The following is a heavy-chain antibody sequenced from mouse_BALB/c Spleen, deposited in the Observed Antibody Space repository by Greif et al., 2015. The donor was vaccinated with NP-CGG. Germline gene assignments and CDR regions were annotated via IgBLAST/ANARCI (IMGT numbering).Heavy chain of an antibody. D-gene: IGHD2-3*01. CDR2: IYPGDGDT. CDR1: GYAFSSSW. CDR3: ARGIYDGYYVWFAY. Sequence: QVQLQQSGPELVKPGASVKISCKASGYAFSSSWMNWVKQRPGQGLEWIGRIYPGDGDTNYNGKFKGKATLTADKSSSTAYMQLSSLTSVDSAVYFCARGIYDGYYVWFAYWGQGTLVTVSA. V-gene: IGHV1-82*01. J-gene: IGHJ3*01.